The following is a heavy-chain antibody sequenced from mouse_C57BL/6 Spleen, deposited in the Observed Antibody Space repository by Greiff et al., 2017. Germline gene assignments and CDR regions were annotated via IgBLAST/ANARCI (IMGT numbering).Heavy chain of an antibody. J-gene: IGHJ2*01. CDR1: GFNIKDYY. V-gene: IGHV14-1*01. CDR2: IDPEDGDT. D-gene: IGHD1-1*01. Sequence: VQLQQSGAELVRPGASVKLSCTASGFNIKDYYMHWVKQRPEQGLEWIGRIDPEDGDTEYAPKFQGKATMTADTSSNTAYLQLSSLTSEATAVYYCTVTTVVATKGYWGQGTTLTVSA. CDR3: TVTTVVATKGY.